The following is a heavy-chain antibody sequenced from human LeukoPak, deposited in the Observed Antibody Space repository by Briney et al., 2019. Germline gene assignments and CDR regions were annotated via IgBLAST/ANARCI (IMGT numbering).Heavy chain of an antibody. CDR3: ARENNWNYFGY. D-gene: IGHD1-20*01. V-gene: IGHV1-8*01. CDR2: MNPNSGNT. Sequence: GASVKVSFEASGYTFTSYDINWVRQATGQGLEWMGWMNPNSGNTGYAQKFQGRVTMTRNTSISTAYMELSSLRSEDTAVYYCARENNWNYFGYWGQGTLVTVSS. CDR1: GYTFTSYD. J-gene: IGHJ4*02.